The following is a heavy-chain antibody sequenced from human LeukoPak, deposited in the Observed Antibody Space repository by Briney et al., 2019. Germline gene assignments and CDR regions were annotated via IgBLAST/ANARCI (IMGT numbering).Heavy chain of an antibody. V-gene: IGHV1-2*02. CDR3: AHQQRVFYYYGMDV. Sequence: GASVKVSCKASGYTFTGYYMHWVRQAPGQGLEWMGWINPNSGGTNYAQKFQGRVTMTRDTSISTAYMELSRLRSDDTAVYYCAHQQRVFYYYGMDVWGQGTTVTVSS. D-gene: IGHD6-13*01. CDR1: GYTFTGYY. CDR2: INPNSGGT. J-gene: IGHJ6*02.